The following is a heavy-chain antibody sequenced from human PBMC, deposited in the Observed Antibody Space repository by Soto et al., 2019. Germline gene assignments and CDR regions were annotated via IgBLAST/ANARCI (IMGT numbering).Heavy chain of an antibody. D-gene: IGHD4-4*01. CDR1: GGSVSSGSYY. CDR3: ARTSCTTTACQAHCIDV. J-gene: IGHJ6*02. CDR2: IYYSGTT. Sequence: PSETLSLTCTVSGGSVSSGSYYWTWIRQPPGKGLEWLGYIYYSGTTNYNPPLKIRITISVDTSGNQFSLKLSSVTAAYTAVYFCARTSCTTTACQAHCIDVWGPGTTVTVSS. V-gene: IGHV4-61*01.